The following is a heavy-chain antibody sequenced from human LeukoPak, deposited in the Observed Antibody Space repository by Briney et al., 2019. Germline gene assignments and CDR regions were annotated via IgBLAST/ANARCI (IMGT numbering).Heavy chain of an antibody. Sequence: SETLSLTCTVSGVSVTSYYWSWLRQPAGQGLELIGRIYTSGSTSYNPSPRSRLTISVDTSKNQFSLNLSSVTAADTAVYYCARFTKDSSSSSGYYFDYWGQGTLVTVSS. CDR3: ARFTKDSSSSSGYYFDY. J-gene: IGHJ4*02. V-gene: IGHV4-4*07. D-gene: IGHD6-13*01. CDR2: IYTSGST. CDR1: GVSVTSYY.